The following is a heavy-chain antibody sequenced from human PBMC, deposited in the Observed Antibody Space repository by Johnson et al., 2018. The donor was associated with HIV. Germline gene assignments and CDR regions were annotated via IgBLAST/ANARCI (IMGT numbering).Heavy chain of an antibody. CDR2: ISGSGGST. Sequence: VQLVESGGGVVQPGRSLRLSCAASGFTFSSYAMSWVRQAPGKGLEWVSAISGSGGSTYYADSVKGRFTISRDNSKNTLYLQMNSLRAEDTAVYYGAKGEGAYDSSGYYRPDAFDIWGQGTMVTVSS. J-gene: IGHJ3*02. V-gene: IGHV3-23*04. D-gene: IGHD3-22*01. CDR1: GFTFSSYA. CDR3: AKGEGAYDSSGYYRPDAFDI.